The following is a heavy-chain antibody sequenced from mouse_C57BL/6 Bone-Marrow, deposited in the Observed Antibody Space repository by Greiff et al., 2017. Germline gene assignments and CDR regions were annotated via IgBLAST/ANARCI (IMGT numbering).Heavy chain of an antibody. CDR3: ARSKNWDSWFAY. Sequence: QVHVKQSGAELVRPGTSVKVSCKASGYAFTNYLIEWVKQRPGQGLEWIGVINPGSGGTNYNEKFKGKATLTADKSSSTAYMQLSSLTSEDSAVYFCARSKNWDSWFAYWGQGTLGTVSA. CDR2: INPGSGGT. CDR1: GYAFTNYL. J-gene: IGHJ3*01. V-gene: IGHV1-54*01. D-gene: IGHD4-1*01.